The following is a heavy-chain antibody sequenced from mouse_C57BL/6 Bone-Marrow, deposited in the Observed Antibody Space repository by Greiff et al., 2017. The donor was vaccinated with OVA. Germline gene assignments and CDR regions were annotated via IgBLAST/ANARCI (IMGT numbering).Heavy chain of an antibody. D-gene: IGHD2-5*01. Sequence: DVQLQESGGGLVQPGGSLSLSCAASGFTFTDYYMSWVRQPPGKALEWLGFIRNKANGYTTEYSASVKGRFTISRDNSQSILYLQMNALRAEDSATYYCARFSDSNYWYSDVWGTGTTVTVSS. CDR2: IRNKANGYTT. J-gene: IGHJ1*03. CDR3: ARFSDSNYWYSDV. CDR1: GFTFTDYY. V-gene: IGHV7-3*01.